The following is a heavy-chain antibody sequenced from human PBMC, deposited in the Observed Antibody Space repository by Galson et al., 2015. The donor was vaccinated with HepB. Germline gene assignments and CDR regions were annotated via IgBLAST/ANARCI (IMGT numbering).Heavy chain of an antibody. Sequence: QSGAEVKKPGESLRISCKVSGYRFNDCWISWVRQMPGKGLEWMGTIDPRDSFTNYSASFRGHVTISTDRSTTAYLQWTSLEASDTAMYYCVRRTPNLDWYFDLWGRGTLVTVSS. J-gene: IGHJ2*01. CDR3: VRRTPNLDWYFDL. V-gene: IGHV5-10-1*01. D-gene: IGHD1-14*01. CDR2: IDPRDSFT. CDR1: GYRFNDCW.